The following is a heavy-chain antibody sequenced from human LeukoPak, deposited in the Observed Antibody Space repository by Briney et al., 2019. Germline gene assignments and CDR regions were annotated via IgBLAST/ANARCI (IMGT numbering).Heavy chain of an antibody. V-gene: IGHV1-2*02. CDR3: ARGGRIAAAGTGQGAGY. CDR1: GYTFTGYY. D-gene: IGHD6-13*01. Sequence: ASVKVSCKASGYTFTGYYMHWVRRAPGQGLEWMGWINPNSGGTNYAQKFQGRVTMTRDTSISTAYMELSRLRSDDTAVYYCARGGRIAAAGTGQGAGYWGQGTLVTVSS. CDR2: INPNSGGT. J-gene: IGHJ4*02.